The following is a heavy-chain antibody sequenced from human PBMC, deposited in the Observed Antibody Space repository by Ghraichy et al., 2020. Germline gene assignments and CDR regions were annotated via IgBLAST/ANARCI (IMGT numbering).Heavy chain of an antibody. J-gene: IGHJ6*02. CDR2: ISGSGGST. CDR1: GFTFSSYA. CDR3: AKAEVVVVPAATIGGFYYYGMDV. V-gene: IGHV3-23*01. D-gene: IGHD2-2*01. Sequence: GGSLRLSCAASGFTFSSYAMSWVRQAPGKGLEWVSAISGSGGSTYYADSVKGRFTISRDNSKNTLYLQMNSLRAEDTAVYYCAKAEVVVVPAATIGGFYYYGMDVWGQGTTVTVSS.